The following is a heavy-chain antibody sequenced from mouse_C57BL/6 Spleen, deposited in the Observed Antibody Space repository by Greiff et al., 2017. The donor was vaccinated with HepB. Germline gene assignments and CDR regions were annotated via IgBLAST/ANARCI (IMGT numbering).Heavy chain of an antibody. CDR3: TREDYYGSSFFDY. CDR2: IYPGNSDT. J-gene: IGHJ2*01. V-gene: IGHV1-5*01. Sequence: EVQLQQSGTVLARPGASVKMSCKTSGYTFTSYWMHWVNQRPGQGLEWIGAIYPGNSDTSYNQKFKGKAKLTAVTSASTAYMELSSLTNEDSAVYYCTREDYYGSSFFDYWGQGTTLTVSS. D-gene: IGHD1-1*01. CDR1: GYTFTSYW.